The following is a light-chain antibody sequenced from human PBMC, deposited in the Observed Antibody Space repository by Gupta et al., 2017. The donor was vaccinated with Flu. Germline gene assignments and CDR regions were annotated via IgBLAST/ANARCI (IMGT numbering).Light chain of an antibody. J-gene: IGLJ2*01. V-gene: IGLV2-14*01. Sequence: SITISCTGTSSDVGGYNYVSWDQQHPGKAPKLMIYEVSNRPSGVSNRFSGSKSGNTASLTISGLQAEDEADYYCSSYTSSSTEVFGGGTKLTVL. CDR1: SSDVGGYNY. CDR2: EVS. CDR3: SSYTSSSTEV.